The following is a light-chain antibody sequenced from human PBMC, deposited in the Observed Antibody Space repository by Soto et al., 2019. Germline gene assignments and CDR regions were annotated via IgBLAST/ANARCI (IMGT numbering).Light chain of an antibody. J-gene: IGLJ2*01. V-gene: IGLV4-69*01. CDR2: LNSDGSH. CDR3: QTWDTGIRV. CDR1: SGHSNYV. Sequence: QPVLTQSPSASASLGASVKLTCTLSSGHSNYVIAWHQQQPEKGPRYLMKLNSDGSHSKGDGFPDRFSGSSSGAERYLTISRLQSEDEADYYCQTWDTGIRVFGGGTKVTVL.